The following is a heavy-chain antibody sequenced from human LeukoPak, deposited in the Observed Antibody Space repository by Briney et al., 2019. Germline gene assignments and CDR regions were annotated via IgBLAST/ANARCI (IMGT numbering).Heavy chain of an antibody. CDR2: ISSSSSTI. D-gene: IGHD6-13*01. Sequence: GGSLRLSCAASGFTFSSYSMNWVRQAPGKGLEWVSYISSSSSTIYYADSVKGRFTISRDNAKNSLYLQMNSLRAEDTAVYYCARDVVPHSSSWYGDAFDIWGQGTMVTVSS. V-gene: IGHV3-48*01. J-gene: IGHJ3*02. CDR1: GFTFSSYS. CDR3: ARDVVPHSSSWYGDAFDI.